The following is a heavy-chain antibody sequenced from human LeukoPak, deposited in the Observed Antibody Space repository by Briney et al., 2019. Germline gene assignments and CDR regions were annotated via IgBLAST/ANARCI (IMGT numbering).Heavy chain of an antibody. J-gene: IGHJ4*02. V-gene: IGHV1-46*01. CDR2: INPNGGGT. D-gene: IGHD1-26*01. CDR1: GYTFTTYY. CDR3: ARDPSGSWQRFDY. Sequence: ASVKVSCKTSGYTFTTYYMHWVRQAPGQGLEWMGVINPNGGGTAYAEKFQGRVTMTRDTSTSAVYMQLSSLRSEDTAVYYCARDPSGSWQRFDYWGQGTLVTVSS.